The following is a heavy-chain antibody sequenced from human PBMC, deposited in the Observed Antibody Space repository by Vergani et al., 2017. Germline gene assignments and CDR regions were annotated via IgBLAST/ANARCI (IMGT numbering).Heavy chain of an antibody. J-gene: IGHJ4*02. CDR2: IGVSDNSI. D-gene: IGHD1-1*01. V-gene: IGHV3-48*01. Sequence: DVRLVESGGGVVKPGGSLRLSCAASGFTFSAYSMNWVRQTPGKGLEWISYIGVSDNSIYYADSVMGRFAISKDNARNLLFLQMNSLRADDSALYFCVRYPDDSTFDSWGQGTLVTVS. CDR3: VRYPDDSTFDS. CDR1: GFTFSAYS.